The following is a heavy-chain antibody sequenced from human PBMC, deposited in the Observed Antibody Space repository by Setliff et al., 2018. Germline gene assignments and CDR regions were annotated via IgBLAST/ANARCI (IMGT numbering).Heavy chain of an antibody. D-gene: IGHD6-13*01. CDR3: AGGAFGSRWYVRPWFDP. CDR2: IDQSGST. V-gene: IGHV4-34*01. J-gene: IGHJ5*02. Sequence: SQTLSLTCAVYGDSFSGYFWTWIRQPPGKGLEWIGDIDQSGSTNYNPSLKSRLTISVDTSKNQFSLSLSSVTAADTAVYYCAGGAFGSRWYVRPWFDPWGQGTLVTVS. CDR1: GDSFSGYF.